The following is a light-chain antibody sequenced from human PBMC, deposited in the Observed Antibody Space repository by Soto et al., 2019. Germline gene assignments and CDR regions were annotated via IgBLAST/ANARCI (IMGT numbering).Light chain of an antibody. Sequence: QSALTQPPSASGSPGQSVTISCTGTSSDVGGYNYVSWYQQHPGKAPKLMIYEVSKRPSGVPDRFSGSKSGNTASLTVSGLQAEDEGDYYCSSYGGSDNLLFGGGTKLTVL. J-gene: IGLJ2*01. CDR1: SSDVGGYNY. V-gene: IGLV2-8*01. CDR2: EVS. CDR3: SSYGGSDNLL.